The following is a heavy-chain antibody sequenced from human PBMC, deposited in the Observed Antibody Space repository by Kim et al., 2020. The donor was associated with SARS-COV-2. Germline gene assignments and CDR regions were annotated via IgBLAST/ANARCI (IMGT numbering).Heavy chain of an antibody. Sequence: ASVKVSCKASGYTLTGYHMHWVRQAPGQGLEWMGKINPSDGSTRYIQKFKGRFTMTRDTSTSTVYMELTGLTSEVTAVYYCARDSTEWAIDYWGQGTLVTVSS. CDR2: INPSDGST. CDR1: GYTLTGYH. V-gene: IGHV1-46*01. CDR3: ARDSTEWAIDY. J-gene: IGHJ4*02. D-gene: IGHD1-26*01.